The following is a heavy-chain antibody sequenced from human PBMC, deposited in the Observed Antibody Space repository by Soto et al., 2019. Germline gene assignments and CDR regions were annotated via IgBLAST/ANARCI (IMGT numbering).Heavy chain of an antibody. CDR2: IYYSGST. V-gene: IGHV4-59*08. D-gene: IGHD6-19*01. Sequence: QVQLQESGPGLVKPSETLSLTCTVSGGSISSYYWSWIRQPPGKGLEWIGYIYYSGSTNYNPSLKSRVTISVHTSKNQFSLKLSSVTAADTDVYYRAPSRPAVAGPPGRRHFDYWGQGTLVTVYS. J-gene: IGHJ4*02. CDR1: GGSISSYY. CDR3: APSRPAVAGPPGRRHFDY.